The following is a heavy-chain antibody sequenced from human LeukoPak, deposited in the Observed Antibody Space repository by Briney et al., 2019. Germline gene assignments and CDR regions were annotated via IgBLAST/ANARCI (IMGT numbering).Heavy chain of an antibody. CDR3: ARGPNIVVVVAATWNFDY. CDR1: GGSFSGYY. CDR2: INHSGST. Sequence: SETLSLTCAVYGGSFSGYYWSWIRQPPGKGLEWIGEINHSGSTNYNPSLKGRVTISVDTSKNQFSLKLSSVTAADTAVYYCARGPNIVVVVAATWNFDYWGQGTLVTVSS. J-gene: IGHJ4*02. V-gene: IGHV4-34*01. D-gene: IGHD2-15*01.